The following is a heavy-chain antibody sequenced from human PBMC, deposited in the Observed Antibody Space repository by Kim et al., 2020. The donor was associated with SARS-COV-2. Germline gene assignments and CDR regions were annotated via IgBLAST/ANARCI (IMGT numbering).Heavy chain of an antibody. J-gene: IGHJ6*02. Sequence: GGSLRLSCAASGFTFSSYAMSWVRQAPGKGLEWVSAISGSGGSTYYADSVKGRFTISRDNSKNTLYLQMNSLRAEDTAVYYCAKGSVVVITKVLDGMDVWGQGTTVTVSS. CDR1: GFTFSSYA. V-gene: IGHV3-23*01. CDR2: ISGSGGST. CDR3: AKGSVVVITKVLDGMDV. D-gene: IGHD3-22*01.